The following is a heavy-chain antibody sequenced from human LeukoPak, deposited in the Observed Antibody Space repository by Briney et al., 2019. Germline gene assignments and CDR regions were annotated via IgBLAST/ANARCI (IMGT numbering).Heavy chain of an antibody. CDR2: IYYSGST. V-gene: IGHV4-39*01. CDR1: GGSISSSSYY. J-gene: IGHJ2*01. Sequence: SETLSLTCTVSGGSISSSSYYWGWIRQPPGKGLEWIGSIYYSGSTYYNPSLKSRVTISVDTSKNQFSLKLSSVTAADTAVYYCASPPHDYGEWGGYWYFDLWGRGTLVTVSS. D-gene: IGHD4-17*01. CDR3: ASPPHDYGEWGGYWYFDL.